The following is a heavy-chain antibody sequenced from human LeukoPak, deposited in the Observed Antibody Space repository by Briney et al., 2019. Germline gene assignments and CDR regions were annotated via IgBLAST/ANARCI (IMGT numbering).Heavy chain of an antibody. CDR2: IYYSGST. V-gene: IGHV4-59*01. J-gene: IGHJ4*02. Sequence: SETLSLTCTVSGGSLSTYYWSWIRQPPGKGLEWIGYIYYSGSTNYNPSLKSRVTISVDTSKNQFSLKLSSVTAADTAVFYCARATYYYDAIDYWGQGTLVTVSS. CDR1: GGSLSTYY. CDR3: ARATYYYDAIDY. D-gene: IGHD3-22*01.